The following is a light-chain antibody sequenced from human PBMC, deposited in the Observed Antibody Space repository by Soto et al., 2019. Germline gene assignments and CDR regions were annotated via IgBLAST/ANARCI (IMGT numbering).Light chain of an antibody. Sequence: EIVLTQSPGTLSLSPGARATLSCRASQSVYSTYLAWYQHKPGQAPRLLIYGASSRATGIPDRFSGSGSGTDFTLTISRLEPEDFALYYCQQYSSSPYTFGQGTKLEIK. CDR1: QSVYSTY. CDR2: GAS. V-gene: IGKV3-20*01. J-gene: IGKJ2*01. CDR3: QQYSSSPYT.